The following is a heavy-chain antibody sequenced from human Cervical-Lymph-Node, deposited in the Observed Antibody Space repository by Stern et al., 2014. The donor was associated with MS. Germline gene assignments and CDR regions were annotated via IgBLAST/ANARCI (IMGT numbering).Heavy chain of an antibody. Sequence: EVQLLESGGGLVQPGGSLRLSCAASGFTFSTYWMHWVRQTPGKGLEWVSDVSNDGSSTNYADSVKGRFTISRDNAKNTLHLQMNSLRAEDTAVYYCARISAYYYDSSAKFDYWGQGTLVTVSS. CDR2: VSNDGSST. V-gene: IGHV3-74*02. CDR1: GFTFSTYW. CDR3: ARISAYYYDSSAKFDY. D-gene: IGHD3-22*01. J-gene: IGHJ4*02.